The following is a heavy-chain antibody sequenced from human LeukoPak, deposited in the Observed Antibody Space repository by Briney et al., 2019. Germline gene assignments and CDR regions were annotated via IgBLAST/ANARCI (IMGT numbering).Heavy chain of an antibody. Sequence: GGSLRPSCAASGFTFSSYSMNWVRQAPGKGLEWVSYISSSSSTIYYADSVKGRFTISRDNAKNSLYLQMNSLRAEDTAVYYCAREGGATHFDYWGQGTLVTVSS. J-gene: IGHJ4*02. CDR1: GFTFSSYS. CDR3: AREGGATHFDY. D-gene: IGHD1-26*01. V-gene: IGHV3-48*01. CDR2: ISSSSSTI.